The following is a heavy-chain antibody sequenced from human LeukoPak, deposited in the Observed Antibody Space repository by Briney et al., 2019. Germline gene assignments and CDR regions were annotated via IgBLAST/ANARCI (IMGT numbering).Heavy chain of an antibody. CDR3: GRVSSGVAVAGTDWFDP. Sequence: SETLSLTCTVSGGSISSHYWSWIRQPPGKGLEGSGYIYYSGSTNYNPSLKSRVTISVDTSKNQFSLKLSSVTAADTAVYYCGRVSSGVAVAGTDWFDPWGQGTLVTVSS. D-gene: IGHD6-19*01. V-gene: IGHV4-59*11. CDR2: IYYSGST. J-gene: IGHJ5*02. CDR1: GGSISSHY.